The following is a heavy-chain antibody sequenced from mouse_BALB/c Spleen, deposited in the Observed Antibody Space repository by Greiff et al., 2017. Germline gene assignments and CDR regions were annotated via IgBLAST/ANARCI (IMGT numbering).Heavy chain of an antibody. CDR1: GFSLSTSGMG. V-gene: IGHV8-12*01. D-gene: IGHD2-10*02. J-gene: IGHJ2*01. Sequence: QVTLKESGPGILQPSQTLSLTCSFSGFSLSTSGMGVSWIRQPSGKGLEWLAHIYWDDDKRYNPSLKSRLTISKDTSSNQVFLKITSVDTADTATYYCARKGYGNYEALYYFDYWGQGTTLTVSS. CDR2: IYWDDDK. CDR3: ARKGYGNYEALYYFDY.